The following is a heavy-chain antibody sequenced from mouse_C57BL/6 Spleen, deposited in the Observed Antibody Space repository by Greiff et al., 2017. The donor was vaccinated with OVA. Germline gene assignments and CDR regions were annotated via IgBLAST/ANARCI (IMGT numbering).Heavy chain of an antibody. V-gene: IGHV1-82*01. Sequence: VQLQQSGPELVKPGASVKISCKASGYAFSSSWMNWVKQRPGKGLEWIGRIYPGDGDTNYNGKFKGKATLTADKSSSTAYMQLSSLTSEDSAVYFCATEYDYDSAWFAYWGQGTLVTVSA. CDR1: GYAFSSSW. D-gene: IGHD2-4*01. CDR3: ATEYDYDSAWFAY. CDR2: IYPGDGDT. J-gene: IGHJ3*01.